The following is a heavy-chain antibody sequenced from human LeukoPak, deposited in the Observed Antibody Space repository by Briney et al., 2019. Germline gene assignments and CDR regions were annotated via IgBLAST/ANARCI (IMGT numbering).Heavy chain of an antibody. V-gene: IGHV3-74*01. D-gene: IGHD3-3*01. J-gene: IGHJ4*02. Sequence: GGSLRLSCAASGFIFSDHWMHWVRQAPGKGLVWLSRINNDGSSTIYADSVKGRFTFSRDNAENTLFLEMSSLRVGDTAVYYCVRERNNFWSGHHSIFDSWGQGTLVTVSS. CDR1: GFIFSDHW. CDR2: INNDGSST. CDR3: VRERNNFWSGHHSIFDS.